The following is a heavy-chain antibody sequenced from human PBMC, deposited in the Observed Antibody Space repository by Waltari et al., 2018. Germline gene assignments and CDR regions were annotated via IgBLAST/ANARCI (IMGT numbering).Heavy chain of an antibody. D-gene: IGHD3-9*01. CDR3: ARFRADDILTGTYYFDY. J-gene: IGHJ4*02. V-gene: IGHV3-48*04. CDR1: GFTFSSYS. Sequence: EVQLVESGGGLVQPGGSLRLSCAASGFTFSSYSMNWVRQAPGKGLEWVSYISSSSSTRYYADSVKGRFTISRDNAKNSLYLQMNSLRAEDTAVYYCARFRADDILTGTYYFDYWGQGTLVTVSS. CDR2: ISSSSSTR.